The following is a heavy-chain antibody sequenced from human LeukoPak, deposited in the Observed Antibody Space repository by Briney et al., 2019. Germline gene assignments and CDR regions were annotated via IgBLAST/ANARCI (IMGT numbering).Heavy chain of an antibody. Sequence: ASVKVSCKASGGTFSSYAISWVRQAPGQGLEWMGWISGYNGNINKAEKLQGRVTMTTDTSTSTAYMELRSLRSDDTALYYCARDRGYIAARRVDYWGQGTLVTVSS. CDR1: GGTFSSYA. D-gene: IGHD6-6*01. CDR3: ARDRGYIAARRVDY. V-gene: IGHV1-18*01. CDR2: ISGYNGNI. J-gene: IGHJ4*02.